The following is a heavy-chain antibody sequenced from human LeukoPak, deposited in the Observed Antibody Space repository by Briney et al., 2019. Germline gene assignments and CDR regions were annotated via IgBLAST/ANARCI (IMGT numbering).Heavy chain of an antibody. CDR2: ISGSGGST. CDR1: GFTFSSYA. Sequence: GGSLRLSCAASGFTFSSYAMSWVRQAPGKGLEWVSAISGSGGSTYYADSVKGRFTISRDNSKNTLYLQMNSLRAEDTAVYYCAKGGLGYCSGGSCYSDFDYWGQGTLVTVSS. CDR3: AKGGLGYCSGGSCYSDFDY. D-gene: IGHD2-15*01. J-gene: IGHJ4*02. V-gene: IGHV3-23*01.